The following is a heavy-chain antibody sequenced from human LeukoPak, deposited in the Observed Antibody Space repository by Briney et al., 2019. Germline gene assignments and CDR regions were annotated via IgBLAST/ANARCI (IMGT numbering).Heavy chain of an antibody. J-gene: IGHJ3*02. CDR1: GGSISSYY. Sequence: SETLSLTCTVSGGSISSYYWSWIRQPAGKGLEWIGRIYTSGSTNYNPSLKSRVTMSVDTSKNQFSLKLSSVTAADTAVYYCALLIGYSSSWYERVDAFDIWGQGTMVTVSS. V-gene: IGHV4-4*07. CDR2: IYTSGST. CDR3: ALLIGYSSSWYERVDAFDI. D-gene: IGHD6-13*01.